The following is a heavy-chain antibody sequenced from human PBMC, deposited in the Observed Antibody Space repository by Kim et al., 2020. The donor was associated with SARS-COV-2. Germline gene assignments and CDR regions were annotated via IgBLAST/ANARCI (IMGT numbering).Heavy chain of an antibody. J-gene: IGHJ4*02. CDR1: GFTFSSYS. D-gene: IGHD5-12*01. CDR2: ISSSSSYI. Sequence: GGSLRLSCAASGFTFSSYSMNWVRQAPGKGLEWVSSISSSSSYIYYADSVKGRFTISRDNAKNSLYLQMNSLRAEDTAVYYCARYLSIRGYDWGGDDYWGQGTLVTVSS. V-gene: IGHV3-21*01. CDR3: ARYLSIRGYDWGGDDY.